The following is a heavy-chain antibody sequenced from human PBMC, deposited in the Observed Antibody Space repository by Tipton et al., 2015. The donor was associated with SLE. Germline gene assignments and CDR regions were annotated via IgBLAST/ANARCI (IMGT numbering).Heavy chain of an antibody. CDR1: GGSFSGYY. V-gene: IGHV4-34*01. CDR2: INHSGST. Sequence: TLSLTCAVYGGSFSGYYWGWIRQPPGKGLEWIGEINHSGSTNYNPSLKSRVTISVDTSKNQFSLKLSSVTAADTAVYYCARAGGSGKSSDAFDIWGQGTMVTVSS. J-gene: IGHJ3*02. CDR3: ARAGGSGKSSDAFDI.